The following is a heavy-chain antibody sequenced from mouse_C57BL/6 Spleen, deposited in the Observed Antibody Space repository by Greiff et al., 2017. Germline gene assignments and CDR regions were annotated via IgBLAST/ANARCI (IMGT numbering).Heavy chain of an antibody. J-gene: IGHJ2*01. V-gene: IGHV1-52*01. CDR1: GYTFTSYW. Sequence: VQLQQPGAELVRPGSSVKLSCKASGYTFTSYWMHWVKQGPIQGLEWIGNIDPSDSETHYNQKFKDKATLTVDKSSSTTYMQVSSLTSEDSAVYDGARSGNSNYGIDYWGQGTTLTVSS. CDR3: ARSGNSNYGIDY. CDR2: IDPSDSET. D-gene: IGHD2-5*01.